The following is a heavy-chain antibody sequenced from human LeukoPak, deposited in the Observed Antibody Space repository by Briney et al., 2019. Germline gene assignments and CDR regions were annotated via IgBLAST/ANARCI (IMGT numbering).Heavy chain of an antibody. J-gene: IGHJ4*02. CDR3: ARGRSIAVAGPPYYFDY. CDR1: GGTFSSYA. CDR2: IIPIFGTA. V-gene: IGHV1-69*05. D-gene: IGHD6-19*01. Sequence: SVKVSCKASGGTFSSYAVSWVRQAPGQGLEWMGGIIPIFGTANYAQKFQGRVTITTDESTSTAYMELSSLRSEDTAVYYCARGRSIAVAGPPYYFDYWGQGTLVTVSS.